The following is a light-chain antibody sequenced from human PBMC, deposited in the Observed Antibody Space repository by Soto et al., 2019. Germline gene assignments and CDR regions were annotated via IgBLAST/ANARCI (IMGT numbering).Light chain of an antibody. J-gene: IGKJ1*01. V-gene: IGKV3-11*01. Sequence: EIVLTQSPATLSLSPGERATLSCRASQSIGTFFAWYQQKPGQAPRLLIYDASNRATGIPARFSGSGSGTDFTLTISSLEPEDFAVYYCQQRSNWPPTWTFGQGTKVDIK. CDR2: DAS. CDR1: QSIGTF. CDR3: QQRSNWPPTWT.